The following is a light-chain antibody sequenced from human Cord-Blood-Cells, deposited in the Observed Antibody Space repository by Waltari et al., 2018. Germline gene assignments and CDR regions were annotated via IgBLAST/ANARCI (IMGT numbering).Light chain of an antibody. J-gene: IGLJ2*01. CDR2: EVS. CDR1: SSDVGGYNY. CDR3: SSYAGSDKLV. V-gene: IGLV2-8*01. Sequence: QSALTQPPSASGSPGQSVTISCTGTSSDVGGYNYVSWYQQHPGKAPNLMIYEVSKRPSGGPDRFSGSKSGNTAALTVSGLQAEDEADYYCSSYAGSDKLVFGGGTKLTVL.